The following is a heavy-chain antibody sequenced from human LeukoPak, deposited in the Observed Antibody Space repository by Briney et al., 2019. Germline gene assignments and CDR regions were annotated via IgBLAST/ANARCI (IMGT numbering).Heavy chain of an antibody. V-gene: IGHV4-39*07. Sequence: PSETLSLTCTVSGGSISSSSYYWGWIRQPPGKGLEWIGNIYYTGSTYYNPSLKSRVTISVDKSKNQFSLKLSSVTATDTAVYYCARDSRAGLYDDDYWGQGTLVTVSS. J-gene: IGHJ4*02. D-gene: IGHD3-3*01. CDR3: ARDSRAGLYDDDY. CDR2: IYYTGST. CDR1: GGSISSSSYY.